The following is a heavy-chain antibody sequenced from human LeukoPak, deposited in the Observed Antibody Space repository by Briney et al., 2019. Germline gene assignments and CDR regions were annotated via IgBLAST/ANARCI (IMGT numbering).Heavy chain of an antibody. J-gene: IGHJ6*02. V-gene: IGHV1-69*05. D-gene: IGHD3-10*01. CDR2: IIPIFGTA. CDR3: ARQGITMVRGVPVYYYGMDV. Sequence: GASVKVSCKASGGTFSSYAISWVRQAPGQGLGWMGGIIPIFGTANYAQKFQGWVTMTRDTSISTAYMELSRLRSDDTAVYYCARQGITMVRGVPVYYYGMDVWGQGTTVTVS. CDR1: GGTFSSYA.